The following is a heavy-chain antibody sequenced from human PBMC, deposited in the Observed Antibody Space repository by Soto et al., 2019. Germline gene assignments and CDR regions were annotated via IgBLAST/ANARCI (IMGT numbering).Heavy chain of an antibody. J-gene: IGHJ3*02. D-gene: IGHD3-16*01. CDR2: VYHGGNS. CDR3: SIARGDDAFTI. V-gene: IGHV4-38-2*02. CDR1: GFSVYSGND. Sequence: SESLCLTCPASGFSVYSGNDWGWIRKHPVKGLEWIGRVYHGGNSYYNPTLKSRVSISIDLSKNQCGLKLTSVTDTDSAAYYCSIARGDDAFTIWGQGTLDTVSS.